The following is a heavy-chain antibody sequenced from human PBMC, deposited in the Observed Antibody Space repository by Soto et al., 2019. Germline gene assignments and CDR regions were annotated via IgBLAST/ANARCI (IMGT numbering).Heavy chain of an antibody. CDR3: ARVWWLARGGYYGMDV. CDR1: GFSLINARMC. Sequence: SGPTVNPTETLTLTCTVSGFSLINARMCVSWIRQPPGKALEWLAHIFSNDEKSYSTSLKSRLTISKDTSKSQVVLTMTNMDPVDTATYYCARVWWLARGGYYGMDVWGQGTTVTVSS. V-gene: IGHV2-26*01. J-gene: IGHJ6*02. CDR2: IFSNDEK. D-gene: IGHD6-19*01.